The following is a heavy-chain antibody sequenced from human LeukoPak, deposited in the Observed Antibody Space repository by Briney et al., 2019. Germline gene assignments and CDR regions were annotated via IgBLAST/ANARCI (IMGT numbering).Heavy chain of an antibody. J-gene: IGHJ4*02. CDR3: ARDLARIAAAGRDY. CDR1: GYTFTGYY. CDR2: INPNSGGT. D-gene: IGHD6-13*01. V-gene: IGHV1-2*06. Sequence: GASVKVSCKASGYTFTGYYMHWVRQAPGQGLEWMGRINPNSGGTNYAQKFQGRVTMTRDTSICTAYMELSRLRSDDTAVYYCARDLARIAAAGRDYWGQGTLVTVSS.